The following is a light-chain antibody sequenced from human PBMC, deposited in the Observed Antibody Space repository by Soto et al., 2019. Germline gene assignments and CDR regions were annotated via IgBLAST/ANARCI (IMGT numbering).Light chain of an antibody. J-gene: IGKJ2*01. V-gene: IGKV3-15*01. CDR3: QQYNNWPLT. Sequence: EIVMTQSPATLSVSPGERATVSCRASQSVSSNLAWYQQKPGQAPRLLIYGASTRATGIPARFSGSGSGTEVTLTIGSLQSVDFAVYYCQQYNNWPLTFGQGTKREIK. CDR2: GAS. CDR1: QSVSSN.